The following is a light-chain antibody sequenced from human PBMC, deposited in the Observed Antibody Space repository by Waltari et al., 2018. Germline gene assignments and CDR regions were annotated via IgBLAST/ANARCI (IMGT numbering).Light chain of an antibody. CDR2: DAS. Sequence: EIVLTQSPATLSLSPGESATLSCRASQSIDIYLAWYQQRPGQAPRLLISDASYRATGFPARFRGSGSGTDFTLTISSLEPEDFAVYSCQQRSRWPLSFGGGTKVEL. J-gene: IGKJ4*01. V-gene: IGKV3-11*01. CDR3: QQRSRWPLS. CDR1: QSIDIY.